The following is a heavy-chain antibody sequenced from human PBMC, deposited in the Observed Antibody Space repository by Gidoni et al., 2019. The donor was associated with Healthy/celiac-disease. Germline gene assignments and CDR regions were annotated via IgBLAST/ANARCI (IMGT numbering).Heavy chain of an antibody. Sequence: EVQLLESGGGLVQPGGSLRLSCAASGFTFSSYAMSWVRQAPGKGLEWVSAISGSGGSTYYADSVKGRFTISRDNSKNTLYLQMNSLRAEDTAVYYCAKDSVAYVWGSPTGLAYWGQGTLVTVSS. V-gene: IGHV3-23*01. CDR2: ISGSGGST. D-gene: IGHD3-16*01. CDR1: GFTFSSYA. J-gene: IGHJ4*02. CDR3: AKDSVAYVWGSPTGLAY.